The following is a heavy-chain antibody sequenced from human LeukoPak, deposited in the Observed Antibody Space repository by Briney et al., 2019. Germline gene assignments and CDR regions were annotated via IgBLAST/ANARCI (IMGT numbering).Heavy chain of an antibody. CDR1: GDSISSYY. Sequence: SEILSLTCTVSGDSISSYYWSWIRQPPGKGLEWIAYIYYSGITNYNPPLKSRVTISVDTSKNQFSLKLRSVTAADTAVYYCARDQYGDYDIDYWGQGTLVTVSS. J-gene: IGHJ4*02. V-gene: IGHV4-59*01. D-gene: IGHD4-17*01. CDR2: IYYSGIT. CDR3: ARDQYGDYDIDY.